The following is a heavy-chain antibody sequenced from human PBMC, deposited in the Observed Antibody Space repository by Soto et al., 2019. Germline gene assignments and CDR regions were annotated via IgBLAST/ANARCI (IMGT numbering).Heavy chain of an antibody. D-gene: IGHD6-19*01. Sequence: GASVKVSCKASGGTFSSYAISWVRQAPGQGLEWMGGIIPIFGTANYAQKFQGRVTITADESTSTAYMELSSLRVEDTAVYYCAKVRGSSGWSRSFYYYALDVWGQGTTVTVSS. J-gene: IGHJ6*02. CDR1: GGTFSSYA. CDR2: IIPIFGTA. CDR3: AKVRGSSGWSRSFYYYALDV. V-gene: IGHV1-69*13.